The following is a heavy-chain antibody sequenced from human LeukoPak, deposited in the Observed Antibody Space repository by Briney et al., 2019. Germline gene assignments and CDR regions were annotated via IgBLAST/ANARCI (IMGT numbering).Heavy chain of an antibody. J-gene: IGHJ4*02. CDR2: IKEDESEI. D-gene: IGHD5-18*01. CDR3: ARILTYSYGLDY. V-gene: IGHV3-7*01. CDR1: GFSFSSSW. Sequence: PGGPLRLSCAASGFSFSSSWMTWVRQAPGKGLEWVANIKEDESEIYYVDSVNGRFPASRDNAKNSLYLQMKSLRAEDTAVYYCARILTYSYGLDYWGQGILVTVSS.